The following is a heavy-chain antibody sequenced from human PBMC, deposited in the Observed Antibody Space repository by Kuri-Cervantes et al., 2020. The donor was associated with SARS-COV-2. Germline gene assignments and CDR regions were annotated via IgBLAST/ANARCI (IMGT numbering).Heavy chain of an antibody. J-gene: IGHJ4*02. Sequence: SETLSLTCTVSGGSIGSGSYYWSWIRQPAGKGLEWIGYIYTSGSTNYNPSLKSRVTISVDTSKNQFSLKLSSVTAADTAVYYCARHGTGYDFWSGYYGEDYWGQGTLVTVSS. CDR2: IYTSGST. CDR3: ARHGTGYDFWSGYYGEDY. CDR1: GGSIGSGSYY. V-gene: IGHV4-61*09. D-gene: IGHD3-3*01.